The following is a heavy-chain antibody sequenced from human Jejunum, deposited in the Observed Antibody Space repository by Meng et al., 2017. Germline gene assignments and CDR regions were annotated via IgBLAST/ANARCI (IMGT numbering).Heavy chain of an antibody. CDR1: EYTFTSDD. D-gene: IGHD4/OR15-4a*01. CDR2: MTPKSGNT. V-gene: IGHV1-8*03. CDR3: ARRALVRHRAPPPDYYALDV. Sequence: ASVKVSCKASEYTFTSDDIIWVRQAAGQGLEWMAWMTPKSGNTGYAQKFQGRVTITWNTSLKTAYMELTSLTSDDTAIYYCARRALVRHRAPPPDYYALDVWGQGTKVTVSS. J-gene: IGHJ6*02.